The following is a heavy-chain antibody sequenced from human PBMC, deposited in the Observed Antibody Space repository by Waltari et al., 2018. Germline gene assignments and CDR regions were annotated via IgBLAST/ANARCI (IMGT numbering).Heavy chain of an antibody. Sequence: QVQLQQWGAGLLKPSETLSLTCAVYGGSFSGYYWSWIRQPPGKGLEWIGEINHSGSTNYNPSLKSRVTISVDTSKNQFSLKLSSVTAADTAVYYGARGVDDFWSGRKYYFDYWGQGTLVTVSS. CDR3: ARGVDDFWSGRKYYFDY. CDR1: GGSFSGYY. V-gene: IGHV4-34*01. CDR2: INHSGST. J-gene: IGHJ4*02. D-gene: IGHD3-3*01.